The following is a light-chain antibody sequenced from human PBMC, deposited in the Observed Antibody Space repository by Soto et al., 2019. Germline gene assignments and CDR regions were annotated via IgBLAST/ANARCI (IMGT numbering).Light chain of an antibody. CDR2: EVN. CDR1: SSDVGGYNY. V-gene: IGLV2-8*01. J-gene: IGLJ1*01. Sequence: SALTQPPSASGSPGQSVAISCTGTSSDVGGYNYVSWYQQHPGKAPKLMIYEVNKRPSGVPDGFSGSKSGNTASLTVSGLQAEDEADYYCSSYAGSSNVFGTGTKVTVL. CDR3: SSYAGSSNV.